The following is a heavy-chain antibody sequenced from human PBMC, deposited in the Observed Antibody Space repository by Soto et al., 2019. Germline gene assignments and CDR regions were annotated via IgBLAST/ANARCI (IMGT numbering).Heavy chain of an antibody. Sequence: SETLSLTCTVSGGSISSYYWSWIRQPPGKGLEWIGYIYYSGSTNYNPSLKSRVTISVDTSKNQFSLKLSSVTAADTAVYYCARGGGVYYYYYYMDVWGKGTTVTVSS. CDR3: ARGGGVYYYYYYMDV. D-gene: IGHD2-15*01. J-gene: IGHJ6*03. CDR2: IYYSGST. V-gene: IGHV4-59*01. CDR1: GGSISSYY.